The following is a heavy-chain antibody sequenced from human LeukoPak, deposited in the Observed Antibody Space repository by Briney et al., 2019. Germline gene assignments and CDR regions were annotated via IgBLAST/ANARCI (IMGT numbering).Heavy chain of an antibody. J-gene: IGHJ4*02. D-gene: IGHD6-13*01. CDR3: ARTYSSSWYGYSGGCLDY. CDR2: ISSSGSTI. V-gene: IGHV3-48*03. CDR1: GFTFSSYE. Sequence: PGGSLRLSCAASGFTFSSYEMNWVRQAPGKGLEWVSYISSSGSTIYYADSVKGRFTISRDNAKNSLYLQMNSLRAEDTAVYYCARTYSSSWYGYSGGCLDYWGQGTLVTVSS.